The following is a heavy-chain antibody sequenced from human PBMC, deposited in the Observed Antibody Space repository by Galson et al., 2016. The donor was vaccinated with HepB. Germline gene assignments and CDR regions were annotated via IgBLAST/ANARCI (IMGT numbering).Heavy chain of an antibody. CDR3: ARHRGRHGYNDFDY. Sequence: QSGAEVKEPGESLRISCKGSGYSFSSYWITWVRQRPGKGLEWIGRVDPGDSYGNYSPSFQGHVTTSADKSISTASLQWTNLKASETAMYYCARHRGRHGYNDFDYWGQGTLVTVSS. CDR2: VDPGDSYG. CDR1: GYSFSSYW. D-gene: IGHD5-24*01. V-gene: IGHV5-10-1*01. J-gene: IGHJ4*02.